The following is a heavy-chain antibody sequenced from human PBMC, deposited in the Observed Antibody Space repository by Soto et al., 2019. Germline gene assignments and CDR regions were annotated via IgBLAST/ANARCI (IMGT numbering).Heavy chain of an antibody. D-gene: IGHD2-8*02. CDR2: INHSGST. CDR3: ARDKITGLFDY. J-gene: IGHJ4*02. Sequence: QVQLQQWGAGLLKPSETLSLTCAVYGGSFSGYYWTWIRQPPGTGLEWIGEINHSGSTNYNPSLKIRITITVDTSQHPFSLKLTSVTAADTAVYSCARDKITGLFDYWGQGTLVTVSS. V-gene: IGHV4-34*01. CDR1: GGSFSGYY.